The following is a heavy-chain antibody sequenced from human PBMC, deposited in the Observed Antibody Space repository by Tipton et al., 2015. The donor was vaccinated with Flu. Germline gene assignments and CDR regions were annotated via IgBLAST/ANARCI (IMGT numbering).Heavy chain of an antibody. J-gene: IGHJ2*01. CDR2: INPNSGGT. CDR1: GYTFTGYY. CDR3: ARDAEYERLVWYFDL. V-gene: IGHV1-2*06. D-gene: IGHD2-2*01. Sequence: QVQLVQSGAEVKKPGASVKVSCKASGYTFTGYYMHWVRQAPGQGLEWMGRINPNSGGTNYAQKFQGRVTMTRDTSISTAYMELSRLRSDDTAVYYCARDAEYERLVWYFDLWGRGTLVTVSS.